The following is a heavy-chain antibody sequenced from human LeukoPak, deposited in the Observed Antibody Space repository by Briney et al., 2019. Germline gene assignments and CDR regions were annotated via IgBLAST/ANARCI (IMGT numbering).Heavy chain of an antibody. J-gene: IGHJ6*03. V-gene: IGHV4-59*01. CDR3: ARAYSYYYYMDV. Sequence: SETLSLTCTVSVSSISSYYWSWIRQPPGKGLEWIGYIYYSGSTNYNPSLQGRVTISVDTCKNQFSLKLSSVTAADTAVYYCARAYSYYYYMDVWGKGTTVTVSS. CDR1: VSSISSYY. CDR2: IYYSGST.